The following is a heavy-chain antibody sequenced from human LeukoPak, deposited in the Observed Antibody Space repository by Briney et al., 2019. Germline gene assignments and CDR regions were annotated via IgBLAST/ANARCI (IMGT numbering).Heavy chain of an antibody. V-gene: IGHV1-2*02. D-gene: IGHD6-13*01. CDR3: ARRVRIAPSGIYHYYMDV. CDR1: GYTFTGYY. J-gene: IGHJ6*03. Sequence: VASVKVSCKASGYTFTGYYMHWVRQAPGQGLEWMGWINPNSGGTNYAQKFQGRVTMTRDTSISTAYMELSRLRSDDTAVYYCARRVRIAPSGIYHYYMDVWGKGTTVTVSS. CDR2: INPNSGGT.